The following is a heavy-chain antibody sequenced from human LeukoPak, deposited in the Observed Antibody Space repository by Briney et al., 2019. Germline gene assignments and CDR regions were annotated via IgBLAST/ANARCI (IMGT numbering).Heavy chain of an antibody. J-gene: IGHJ4*02. V-gene: IGHV4-38-2*02. Sequence: NPSETLSLTCSVSGYSIISSDYSWGWIRQPPGKGLQWIGTIYHSGATYYNPSLKSRVTISVDTSKNQFCLKLSSVTAADTAVYYCARAPPPFDTAMVLDYWGQGTLVTVSS. CDR2: IYHSGAT. CDR1: GYSIISSDYS. CDR3: ARAPPPFDTAMVLDY. D-gene: IGHD5-18*01.